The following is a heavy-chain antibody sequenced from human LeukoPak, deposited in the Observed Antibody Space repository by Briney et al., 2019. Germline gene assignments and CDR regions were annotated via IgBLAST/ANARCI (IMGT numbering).Heavy chain of an antibody. CDR3: AREDFDWLSNLNWFDP. CDR1: GGTFSSYT. Sequence: SMKVSCKASGGTFSSYTISWVRQAPGQGLEWMGRIIPILGIANYAQKFQGRVTITADKSTSTVYMELSSLRSDDTAVYYCAREDFDWLSNLNWFDPWGQGTLVTVSS. V-gene: IGHV1-69*02. D-gene: IGHD3-9*01. CDR2: IIPILGIA. J-gene: IGHJ5*02.